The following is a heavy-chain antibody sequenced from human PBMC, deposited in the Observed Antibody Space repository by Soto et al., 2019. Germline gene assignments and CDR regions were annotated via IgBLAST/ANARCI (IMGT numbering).Heavy chain of an antibody. CDR3: VKDDAFDF. CDR1: GFTFDDYP. J-gene: IGHJ3*01. V-gene: IGHV3-9*01. CDR2: LSWNSASI. Sequence: EVQLVESGGGLVQPGRSLRLSCAASGFTFDDYPMHWVRHAAGKGLEWVAGLSWNSASIGYADSVKGRFTISRDNARDSLYLQMNSLRAEDTSLYYSVKDDAFDFWGQGTQVTVSS.